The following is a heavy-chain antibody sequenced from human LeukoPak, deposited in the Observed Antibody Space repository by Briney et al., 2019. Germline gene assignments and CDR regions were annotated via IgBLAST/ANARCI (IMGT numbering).Heavy chain of an antibody. V-gene: IGHV4-59*08. CDR2: IYYSGST. D-gene: IGHD3-16*02. J-gene: IGHJ3*02. CDR1: GGSISSYY. Sequence: PSETLSLTCTASGGSISSYYWSWIRQPPGKGLEWIGYIYYSGSTNYNPSLKSRVTISVDTSKNQFSLKLSSVTAADTAVYYCARHRFSMITFGGVIVPGAFDIWGQGTMVTVSS. CDR3: ARHRFSMITFGGVIVPGAFDI.